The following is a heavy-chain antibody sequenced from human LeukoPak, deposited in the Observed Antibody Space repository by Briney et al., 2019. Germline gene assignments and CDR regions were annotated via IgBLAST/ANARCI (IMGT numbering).Heavy chain of an antibody. J-gene: IGHJ4*02. V-gene: IGHV1-2*02. CDR2: INPNSGGT. CDR1: GYTFTGYY. CDR3: ARDRGYCSGGSCYLHREYYFDY. D-gene: IGHD2-15*01. Sequence: ALVKVSCKASGYTFTGYYMHWVRQAPGQGLEWMGWINPNSGGTNYAQKFQGRVTMTRDTSISTAYMELSRLRSDDTAVYYCARDRGYCSGGSCYLHREYYFDYWGQGTLVTVSS.